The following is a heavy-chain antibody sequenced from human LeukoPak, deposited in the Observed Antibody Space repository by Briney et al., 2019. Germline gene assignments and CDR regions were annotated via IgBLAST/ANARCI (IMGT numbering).Heavy chain of an antibody. D-gene: IGHD2-15*01. CDR2: INPNSGCT. J-gene: IGHJ4*02. CDR3: ARDGLYCSGGSCYGICSAY. CDR1: GYTFTGYY. V-gene: IGHV1-2*06. Sequence: ASVKVSCTASGYTFTGYYMHWVRQAPGQGLEWMGRINPNSGCTNYAQKFQGRVTMTRDTSISTAYMELSRLRSDDTAVYYCARDGLYCSGGSCYGICSAYWGKETLVTVSS.